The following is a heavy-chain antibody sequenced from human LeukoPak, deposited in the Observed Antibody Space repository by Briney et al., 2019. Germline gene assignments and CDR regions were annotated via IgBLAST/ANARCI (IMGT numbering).Heavy chain of an antibody. CDR1: GDSISSYY. D-gene: IGHD3-16*01. CDR2: IYYSGST. V-gene: IGHV4-59*01. CDR3: ASHWGFDAFDI. Sequence: PSETLSLTCTVSGDSISSYYCSWIRQPPGKGLEWIGYIYYSGSTNYNPSLKSRVTISVDTSKNQFSLKLSSVTAADTAVYYCASHWGFDAFDIWGQGTMVTVSS. J-gene: IGHJ3*02.